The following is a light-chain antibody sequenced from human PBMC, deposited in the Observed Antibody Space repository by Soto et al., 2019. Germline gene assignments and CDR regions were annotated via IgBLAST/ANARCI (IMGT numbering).Light chain of an antibody. CDR3: CQYGSSRLLT. V-gene: IGKV1-27*01. CDR1: QGISEY. J-gene: IGKJ4*01. CDR2: AAS. Sequence: IQMTQSAFSVSAPEKDRVTITCRASQGISEYLAWYQQKPGKVPKLLIYAASTLQSGVPSRFSGSGSGTDFTLTISSLLPEEDGTYYWCQYGSSRLLTFGEGTKVDIK.